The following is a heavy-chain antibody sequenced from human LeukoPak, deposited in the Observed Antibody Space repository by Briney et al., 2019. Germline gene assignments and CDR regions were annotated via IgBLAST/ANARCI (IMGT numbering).Heavy chain of an antibody. V-gene: IGHV3-64*01. CDR2: ISSNGGST. Sequence: GGSLRLSCAASGFTFSSYAMHWVRQAPGKGLEYVSAISSNGGSTYYANSVKGRFTISRDNSKNTLYLQMGSLRAEDMAVYYCARGPPHPYYYYHMDVWGKGTTVTVSS. CDR3: ARGPPHPYYYYHMDV. J-gene: IGHJ6*03. CDR1: GFTFSSYA.